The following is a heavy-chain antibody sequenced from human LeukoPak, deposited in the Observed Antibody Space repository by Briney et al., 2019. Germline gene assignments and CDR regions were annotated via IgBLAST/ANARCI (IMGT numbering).Heavy chain of an antibody. D-gene: IGHD2-15*01. V-gene: IGHV1-2*06. CDR2: INPNSGGT. Sequence: ASVKVSCKASGYTFTGYYMHWVRQAPGQGLEWMGRINPNSGGTNYAQKFQGRVTMTRDTSISTAYMELSRLRSDDTAVYYCARDSPAYLCSGGSCYPRDFDYWGQGTLVTVSS. CDR3: ARDSPAYLCSGGSCYPRDFDY. J-gene: IGHJ4*02. CDR1: GYTFTGYY.